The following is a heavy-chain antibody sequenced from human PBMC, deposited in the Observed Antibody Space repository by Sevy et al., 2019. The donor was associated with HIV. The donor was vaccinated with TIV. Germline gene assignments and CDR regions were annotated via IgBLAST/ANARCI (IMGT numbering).Heavy chain of an antibody. V-gene: IGHV4-59*01. D-gene: IGHD3-22*01. J-gene: IGHJ4*02. Sequence: SETLSLTCSVSGGSISSYYWNWIRQPPGKGLEWTGHIYYSGSTNYNPSVKSRVSIFEDMSKNQFSLKLRSVTAADTAIYYCARSYDNSGYYYFDYWGQGALVTVSS. CDR2: IYYSGST. CDR1: GGSISSYY. CDR3: ARSYDNSGYYYFDY.